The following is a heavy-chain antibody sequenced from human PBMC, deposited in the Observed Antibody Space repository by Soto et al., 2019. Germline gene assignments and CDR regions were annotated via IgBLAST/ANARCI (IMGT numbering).Heavy chain of an antibody. D-gene: IGHD6-6*01. Sequence: SLRLSCAASGFTFSSYAMHWVRQAPGKGLEWVAVISYDGSNKYYADSVKGRFTISRDNSKNTLYLQMNSLRAEDTAVYYCARDGALEYSIFYYYGMDVWGQGTTVTVSS. CDR3: ARDGALEYSIFYYYGMDV. V-gene: IGHV3-30-3*01. CDR2: ISYDGSNK. J-gene: IGHJ6*02. CDR1: GFTFSSYA.